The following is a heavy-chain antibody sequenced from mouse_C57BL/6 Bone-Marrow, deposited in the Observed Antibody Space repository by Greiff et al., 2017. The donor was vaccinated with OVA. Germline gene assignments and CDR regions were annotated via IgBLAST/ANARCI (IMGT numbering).Heavy chain of an antibody. CDR3: TKRGNYFDY. CDR2: IDPENGDT. CDR1: GFNIKDDY. V-gene: IGHV14-4*01. Sequence: VQLQQPGAELVMPGASVKLSCTASGFNIKDDYMHWVKQRPEQGLEWIGWIDPENGDTEYASKFQGKATITADTSSNTAYLQLSSLTSEDTAVYYCTKRGNYFDYWGQGTTLTVSS. J-gene: IGHJ2*01.